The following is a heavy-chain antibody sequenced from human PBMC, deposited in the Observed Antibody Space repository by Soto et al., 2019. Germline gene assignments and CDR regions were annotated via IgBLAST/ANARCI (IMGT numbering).Heavy chain of an antibody. Sequence: GSLRLSCAASGFTFSSYEMNWVRQAPGKGLEWVSYISSSGSTIYYADSVKGRFTISRDNAKNSLYLQMNSLRAEDTAVYYCARKGDIAAAGTGWCDPWGQGTLVTVSS. V-gene: IGHV3-48*03. CDR1: GFTFSSYE. D-gene: IGHD6-13*01. J-gene: IGHJ5*02. CDR3: ARKGDIAAAGTGWCDP. CDR2: ISSSGSTI.